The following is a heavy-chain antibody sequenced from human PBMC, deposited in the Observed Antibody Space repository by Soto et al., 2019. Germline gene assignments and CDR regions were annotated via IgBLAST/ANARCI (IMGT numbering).Heavy chain of an antibody. Sequence: GSLRLSCAASGFTFSSYSMNWVRQAPGKGLEWVSSISSSSSYIYYADSVKGRFTISRDNAKNSLYLQMNSLRAEDTAVYYCARDDIVVVPAAISIAYYYYGMDVWGQGTTVTVSS. CDR1: GFTFSSYS. J-gene: IGHJ6*02. D-gene: IGHD2-2*01. CDR2: ISSSSSYI. CDR3: ARDDIVVVPAAISIAYYYYGMDV. V-gene: IGHV3-21*01.